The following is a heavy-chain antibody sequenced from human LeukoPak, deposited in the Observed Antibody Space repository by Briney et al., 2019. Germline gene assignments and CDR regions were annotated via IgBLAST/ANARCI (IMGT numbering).Heavy chain of an antibody. CDR3: ASDSYSGWYYFDY. V-gene: IGHV1-46*01. D-gene: IGHD5-12*01. J-gene: IGHJ4*02. Sequence: ASVKVSCKATGYTFTSYYMHWVRQAPGQGLEWMGIINPSGGSTSYAQKFQGRVTMTRDTSTSTVYMELSSLRSEDTAVYYCASDSYSGWYYFDYWGQGTLVTVSS. CDR1: GYTFTSYY. CDR2: INPSGGST.